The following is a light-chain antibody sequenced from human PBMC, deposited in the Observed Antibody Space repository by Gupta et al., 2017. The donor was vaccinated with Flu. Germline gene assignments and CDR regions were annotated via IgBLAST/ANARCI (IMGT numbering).Light chain of an antibody. J-gene: IGKJ3*01. CDR3: QQYGSSLFT. V-gene: IGKV3-20*01. Sequence: EIVLTQSPGTLSLSPGERATLSCRASQSVSSSYLAWYQQKPGQAPRLLISGASSRATGIPDRFSGSGSVTDFTLTISILEPEDFAVYYFQQYGSSLFTYGPGTKVDIK. CDR2: GAS. CDR1: QSVSSSY.